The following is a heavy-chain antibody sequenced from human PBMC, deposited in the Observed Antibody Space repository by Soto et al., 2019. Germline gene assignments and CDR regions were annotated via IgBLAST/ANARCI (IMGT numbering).Heavy chain of an antibody. CDR2: INPSGGST. Sequence: APVKVSCKAIGYSFTSYYMHWVRQAPGQGLEWMGIINPSGGSTSYAQKFQGRVTMTRDTSTSTVYMELSSLRSEDTAVYYCARAAYYYDSSGYYRPFDYWGQGTLVTVSS. CDR3: ARAAYYYDSSGYYRPFDY. D-gene: IGHD3-22*01. V-gene: IGHV1-46*03. CDR1: GYSFTSYY. J-gene: IGHJ4*02.